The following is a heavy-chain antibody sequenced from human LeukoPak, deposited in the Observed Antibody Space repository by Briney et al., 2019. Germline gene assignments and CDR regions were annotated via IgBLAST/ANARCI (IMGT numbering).Heavy chain of an antibody. J-gene: IGHJ4*02. Sequence: GGSLRLSCAASGFTFSSYAMSWVRQAPAKGLEWVSSVNGGGSSTYYADSVKGRFTISRDNSKNTLYLQMNSLRAEDTAVYYCAKGPKFSGYYNYWGQGTLVTVSS. CDR1: GFTFSSYA. V-gene: IGHV3-23*01. CDR3: AKGPKFSGYYNY. D-gene: IGHD6-19*01. CDR2: VNGGGSST.